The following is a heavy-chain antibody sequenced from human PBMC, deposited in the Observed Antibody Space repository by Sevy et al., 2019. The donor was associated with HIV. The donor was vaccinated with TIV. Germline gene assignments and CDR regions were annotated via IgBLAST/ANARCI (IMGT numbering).Heavy chain of an antibody. V-gene: IGHV3-23*01. CDR2: ITISGGTT. J-gene: IGHJ4*02. D-gene: IGHD3-10*01. CDR3: AKDRVSGTYYTGDFDY. CDR1: GFTFSNYA. Sequence: GSLRLSCAASGFTFSNYAMSWVRQAPGKGLEWVSVITISGGTTYYADSVKGRFTISRDSSKNTLYLQMNSLRAEDTAVYYCAKDRVSGTYYTGDFDYWGQGTLVTVSS.